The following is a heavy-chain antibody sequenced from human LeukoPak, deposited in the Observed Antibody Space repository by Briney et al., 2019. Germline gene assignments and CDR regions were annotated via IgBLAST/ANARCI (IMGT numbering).Heavy chain of an antibody. V-gene: IGHV3-74*01. CDR2: INSDGITT. J-gene: IGHJ6*03. CDR1: GFTFSSYW. CDR3: AKGSKEVLFTRDHYMDV. D-gene: IGHD3-3*01. Sequence: PGGSLRLSCAASGFTFSSYWMHWVRQAPGKGLVWVSRINSDGITTSYADSVKGRFTISRDNAKNTLYLQMNSLRAEDTAVYYCAKGSKEVLFTRDHYMDVWGKGTTVTISS.